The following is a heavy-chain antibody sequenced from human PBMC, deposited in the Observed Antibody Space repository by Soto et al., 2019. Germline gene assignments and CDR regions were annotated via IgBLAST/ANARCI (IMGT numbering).Heavy chain of an antibody. CDR2: INPNSGGT. CDR3: ARESGVAPAGQGLFDY. CDR1: GYTFTGYY. J-gene: IGHJ4*02. Sequence: QVQLVQSGAEVKKPGASVKVSCKASGYTFTGYYMHWVRQAPGQGLEWMGWINPNSGGTNYAQKFQGWVTMTRDTSISPAHMELSRLRSDDTAVHYCARESGVAPAGQGLFDYGGQGTLVTVSS. V-gene: IGHV1-2*04. D-gene: IGHD6-13*01.